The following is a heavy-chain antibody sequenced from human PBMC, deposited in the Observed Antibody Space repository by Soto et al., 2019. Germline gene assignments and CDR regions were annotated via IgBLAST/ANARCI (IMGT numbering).Heavy chain of an antibody. CDR1: GYTFTTYG. CDR3: ARVFFRLFAFDI. D-gene: IGHD3-22*01. J-gene: IGHJ3*02. CDR2: ISAYDGNT. Sequence: QVQLVQSGGEVKKPGASVKVSCKASGYTFTTYGISWVRQAPGQGLEWMGGISAYDGNTSYAQKLQGRVTMTTDTSMRTAYMELRSLRSGATAVYYCARVFFRLFAFDIWGQGTMVTVSS. V-gene: IGHV1-18*01.